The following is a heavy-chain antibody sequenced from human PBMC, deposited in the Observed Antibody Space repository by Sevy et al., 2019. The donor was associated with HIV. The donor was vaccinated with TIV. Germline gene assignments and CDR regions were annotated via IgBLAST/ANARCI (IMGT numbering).Heavy chain of an antibody. CDR2: MNPNSGNT. J-gene: IGHJ4*02. Sequence: ASVKVSCKASGYTFTSYDINWVRQATGQGLEWMGWMNPNSGNTGYAQKFQGRVTMTRNTSISTAYMELSSLRSEDTAVYYCARGFTVTTSEEFDYWGQGTLVTVSS. CDR3: ARGFTVTTSEEFDY. D-gene: IGHD4-17*01. CDR1: GYTFTSYD. V-gene: IGHV1-8*01.